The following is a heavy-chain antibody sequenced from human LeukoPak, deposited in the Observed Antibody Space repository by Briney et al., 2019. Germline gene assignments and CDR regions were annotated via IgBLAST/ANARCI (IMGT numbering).Heavy chain of an antibody. CDR3: ASTYSGRSYFDY. CDR2: FDPEDGET. CDR1: GHTLTELS. D-gene: IGHD1-26*01. Sequence: GASVKVSCKVSGHTLTELSMHWVRQAPGKGLEWMGGFDPEDGETIYAQKFQGRVTMTEDTSTDTAYMELSSLRSEDTAVYYCASTYSGRSYFDYWGQGTLVTVSS. J-gene: IGHJ4*02. V-gene: IGHV1-24*01.